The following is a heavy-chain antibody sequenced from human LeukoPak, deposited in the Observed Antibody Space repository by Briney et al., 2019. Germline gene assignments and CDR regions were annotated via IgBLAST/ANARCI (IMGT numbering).Heavy chain of an antibody. D-gene: IGHD2-15*01. J-gene: IGHJ4*02. CDR1: GFTFSSYS. CDR2: ISSSSSYI. CDR3: AKEHYVVVTATYDF. Sequence: GGSLRLSCAASGFTFSSYSMNWVRQAPGKGLEWVSSISSSSSYIYYADSVKGRFTISRDNAKNSLYLQMNSLRAEDTAVYYCAKEHYVVVTATYDFWGQGTLVTVSS. V-gene: IGHV3-21*04.